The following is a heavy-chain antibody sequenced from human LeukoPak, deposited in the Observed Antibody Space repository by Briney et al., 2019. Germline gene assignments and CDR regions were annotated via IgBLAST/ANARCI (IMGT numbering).Heavy chain of an antibody. CDR2: ISSSSSYI. D-gene: IGHD4-17*01. V-gene: IGHV3-21*01. J-gene: IGHJ5*02. Sequence: PGGSLRLSCAASGFTFSSYSMNWVRQAPGKGLEWVSSISSSSSYIYYADSVKGRFTISRDNAKNSLYLQMNSLRAEDTAVYYCARVDYGDYDDCWFDPWGQGTLVTVSS. CDR3: ARVDYGDYDDCWFDP. CDR1: GFTFSSYS.